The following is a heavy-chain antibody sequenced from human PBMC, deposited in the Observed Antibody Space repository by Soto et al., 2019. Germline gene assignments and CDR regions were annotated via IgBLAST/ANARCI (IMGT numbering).Heavy chain of an antibody. J-gene: IGHJ4*02. Sequence: PGGSLRLSCAASGFTFSNAWMSWVRQAPGKGLEWVGRIKSKTDGGTTDYAAPVKGRFTISRDDSKNTLYLQMNSLKTEVTAVYYCTTDRDFDWLFLFDYWGQGTLVTVS. D-gene: IGHD3-9*01. V-gene: IGHV3-15*01. CDR2: IKSKTDGGTT. CDR1: GFTFSNAW. CDR3: TTDRDFDWLFLFDY.